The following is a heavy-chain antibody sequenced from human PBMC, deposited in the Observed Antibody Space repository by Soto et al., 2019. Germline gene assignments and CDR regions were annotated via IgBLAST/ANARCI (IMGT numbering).Heavy chain of an antibody. Sequence: GGSLRLSCAASGFTFSSYGMHWVRQAPGKGLEWVAVISYDGSNKYYADSVKGRFTISRDNSKNTLYLQMNSLRAEGTAVYYCAKARFIAAAGTFDYWGQGTLVTVYS. J-gene: IGHJ4*02. D-gene: IGHD6-13*01. CDR2: ISYDGSNK. CDR3: AKARFIAAAGTFDY. V-gene: IGHV3-30*18. CDR1: GFTFSSYG.